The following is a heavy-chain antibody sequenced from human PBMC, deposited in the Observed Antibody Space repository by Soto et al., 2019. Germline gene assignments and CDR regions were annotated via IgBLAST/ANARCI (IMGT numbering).Heavy chain of an antibody. CDR1: GFTFGDYA. J-gene: IGHJ4*02. Sequence: EVQLVESGGSLAQPGRSLRLSCTASGFTFGDYALSWFRQAPGKGLEWLSFIRSKLYGGTIEYAASVKGRFTISRDDSQSIAYLQMNNLKSEDTAVYYCSRYPDYWGQGTLVTVSS. CDR2: IRSKLYGGTI. CDR3: SRYPDY. V-gene: IGHV3-49*03.